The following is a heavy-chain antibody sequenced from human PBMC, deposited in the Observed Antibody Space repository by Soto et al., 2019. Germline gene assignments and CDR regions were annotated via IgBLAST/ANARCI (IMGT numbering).Heavy chain of an antibody. V-gene: IGHV3-7*05. D-gene: IGHD3-3*01. CDR3: ARGLYYDFWSGYYYYGKQV. CDR2: IKQDGSEK. Sequence: GGSLRPSCAASGFTFSSNWISWVRQAPGKGLEWVANIKQDGSEKYYVDSVKGRFTISIDNAKNSLYLQMNSLRAEDTAVYYFARGLYYDFWSGYYYYGKQVWGQAPTATDSS. J-gene: IGHJ6*02. CDR1: GFTFSSNW.